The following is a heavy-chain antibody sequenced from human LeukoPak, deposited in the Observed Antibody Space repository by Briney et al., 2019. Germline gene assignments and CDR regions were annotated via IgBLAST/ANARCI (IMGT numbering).Heavy chain of an antibody. CDR1: GYTFTGYY. Sequence: GASVKVSCKASGYTFTGYYMHWVRQAPGQGLEWMGWINPNSGGTNYAQKFQGWVTMTRDTSISTAYMELSRLRSDDTAVYYCARDRSYYDSSGYYGRGFDYWGQGTLVTVSS. D-gene: IGHD3-22*01. CDR3: ARDRSYYDSSGYYGRGFDY. J-gene: IGHJ4*02. V-gene: IGHV1-2*04. CDR2: INPNSGGT.